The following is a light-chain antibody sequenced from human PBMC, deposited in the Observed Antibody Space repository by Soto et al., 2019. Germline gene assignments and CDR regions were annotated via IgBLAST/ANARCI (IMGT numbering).Light chain of an antibody. CDR3: QQVDSYPRT. J-gene: IGKJ1*01. V-gene: IGKV1-5*01. Sequence: DIQMTQSPSTLSASVGDRVTITCRASQSLNIWLAWYQQKAGKAPKLLIYASSTLQTGVPSRFSGSGSGTDFSLTISSLHPEDVATYYCQQVDSYPRTFGQGTKVDIK. CDR2: ASS. CDR1: QSLNIW.